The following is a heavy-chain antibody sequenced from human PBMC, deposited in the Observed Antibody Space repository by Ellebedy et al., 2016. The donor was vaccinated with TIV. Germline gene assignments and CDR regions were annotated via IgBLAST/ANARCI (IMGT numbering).Heavy chain of an antibody. J-gene: IGHJ4*02. CDR2: ISWNSGSI. CDR3: AREKYYDFWSGYQGYFDY. D-gene: IGHD3-3*01. Sequence: SLKISXAASGFTFDDYAMHWVRQAPGKGLEWVSGISWNSGSIGYADSVKGRFTISRDNAKNSLYLQMNSLRAEDTAVYYCAREKYYDFWSGYQGYFDYWGQGTLVTVSS. V-gene: IGHV3-9*01. CDR1: GFTFDDYA.